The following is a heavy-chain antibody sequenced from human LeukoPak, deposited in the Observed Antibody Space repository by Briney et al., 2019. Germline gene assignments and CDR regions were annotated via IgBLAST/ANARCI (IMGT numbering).Heavy chain of an antibody. CDR1: GYTFTSYD. Sequence: GASVKVSCKASGYTFTSYDINWVRQATGQGLEWMGWMNPNSGNTGYAQKFQGRVTMTRNTSISTAYMELSSLRSEDTAVYYCARDYRPVLRYFDWLLYDYYYMDVWGKGTTVTISS. CDR3: ARDYRPVLRYFDWLLYDYYYMDV. V-gene: IGHV1-8*01. J-gene: IGHJ6*03. CDR2: MNPNSGNT. D-gene: IGHD3-9*01.